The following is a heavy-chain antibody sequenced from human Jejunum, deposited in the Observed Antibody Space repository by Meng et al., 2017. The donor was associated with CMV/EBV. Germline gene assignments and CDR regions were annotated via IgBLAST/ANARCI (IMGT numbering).Heavy chain of an antibody. CDR2: IKSDGSGT. CDR3: ATSPSINRD. CDR1: GFAFSTYW. J-gene: IGHJ4*02. V-gene: IGHV3-74*01. Sequence: SCAASGFAFSTYWMQWVRQAPGKGLVWVSNIKSDGSGTNYAGSVKGRFTISRDNAKNTLYLEMNSLRVEDTAVYYCATSPSINRDWGQGTLVTVSS. D-gene: IGHD5-12*01.